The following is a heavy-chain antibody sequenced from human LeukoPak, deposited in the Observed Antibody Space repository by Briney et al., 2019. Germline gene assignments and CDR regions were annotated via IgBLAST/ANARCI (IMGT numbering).Heavy chain of an antibody. Sequence: ASVKVSCKASGSTFSRYAISWVRQAPGQGLEWMGGIIPIFGTANYAQKFQGRVTITADKSTSTAYMELSSLRSEDTAVYYCARATVTTPFDYWGQGTLVTVSS. CDR2: IIPIFGTA. CDR3: ARATVTTPFDY. J-gene: IGHJ4*02. D-gene: IGHD4-17*01. V-gene: IGHV1-69*06. CDR1: GSTFSRYA.